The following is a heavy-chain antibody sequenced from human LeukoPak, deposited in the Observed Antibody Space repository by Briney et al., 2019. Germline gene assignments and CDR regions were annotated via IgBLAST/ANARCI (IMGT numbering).Heavy chain of an antibody. J-gene: IGHJ4*02. V-gene: IGHV4-38-2*02. CDR2: IYHSGST. CDR3: TKGRGI. Sequence: SETLSLTCTVSGYSISSGYYWGWIRQPPGKGLEWIGSIYHSGSTYYNPSLRSRVTISVDTSKNQFSLKLTSVTAADTAIYYCTKGRGIWVQGTLVTVSS. D-gene: IGHD3-10*01. CDR1: GYSISSGYY.